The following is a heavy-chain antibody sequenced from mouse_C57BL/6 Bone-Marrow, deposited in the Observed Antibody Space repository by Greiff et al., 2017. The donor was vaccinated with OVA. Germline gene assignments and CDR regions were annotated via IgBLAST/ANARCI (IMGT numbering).Heavy chain of an antibody. V-gene: IGHV1-82*01. J-gene: IGHJ2*01. CDR3: ARSGNSFDY. CDR1: GYAFSSSW. CDR2: IYPGDGDT. Sequence: VHLVESGPELVKPGASVKISCKASGYAFSSSWMNWVKQRPGKGLEWIGRIYPGDGDTNYNGKFKGKATLTADKSSSTAYMQLSSLTSEDSAVYFCARSGNSFDYWGQGTTLTVSS. D-gene: IGHD2-1*01.